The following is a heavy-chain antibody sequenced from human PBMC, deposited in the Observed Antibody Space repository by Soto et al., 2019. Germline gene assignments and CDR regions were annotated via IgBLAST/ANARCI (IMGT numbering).Heavy chain of an antibody. J-gene: IGHJ4*02. CDR3: AHHYDSSGYYFKTPVYYFDY. Sequence: SGPTLVNPTQTLTLTCTFSGFSLSTSGVGVGWIRQPPGKALEWLALIYWDDDKRYSPSLKSRLTITKDTSKNQVVLTMTNMDPVDTATYYCAHHYDSSGYYFKTPVYYFDYWGQGTLVTVSS. CDR1: GFSLSTSGVG. D-gene: IGHD3-22*01. V-gene: IGHV2-5*02. CDR2: IYWDDDK.